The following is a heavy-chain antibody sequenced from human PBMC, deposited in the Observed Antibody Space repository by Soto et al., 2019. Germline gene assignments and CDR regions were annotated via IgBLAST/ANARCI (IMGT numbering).Heavy chain of an antibody. D-gene: IGHD2-15*01. J-gene: IGHJ5*02. V-gene: IGHV3-11*01. CDR2: IDSDDGTT. CDR1: GFDFGDYY. CDR3: ARYCSGGSCYSSWFDP. Sequence: GGSLRLSCTASGFDFGDYYMSWIRQAPGKGLEWVSYIDSDDGTTYYTDSVKGRFTISRDNAKNSLYLQMNSLRSEDTAVYYCARYCSGGSCYSSWFDPWGQGTLVTVSS.